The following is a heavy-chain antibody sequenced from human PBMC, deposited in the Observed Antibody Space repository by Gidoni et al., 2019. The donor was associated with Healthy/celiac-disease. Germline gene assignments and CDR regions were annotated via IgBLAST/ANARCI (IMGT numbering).Heavy chain of an antibody. CDR2: IWYDGRNK. Sequence: VQLVEFGGVAVQPGRSLILSCATSGFPFTRFGMHWVRQAPGKGLEWVAVIWYDGRNKYYADSGKGRFTISRDNSKNTLYLQRNSLRAEDTAVYYCARDRGFCSSTSCYYFDYWGQGTLVTVSS. D-gene: IGHD2-2*01. V-gene: IGHV3-33*08. J-gene: IGHJ4*02. CDR1: GFPFTRFG. CDR3: ARDRGFCSSTSCYYFDY.